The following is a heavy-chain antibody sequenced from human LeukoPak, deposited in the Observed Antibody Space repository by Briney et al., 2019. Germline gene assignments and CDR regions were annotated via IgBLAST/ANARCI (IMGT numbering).Heavy chain of an antibody. CDR3: ARGSYYYDSSGYYAPPFDY. D-gene: IGHD3-22*01. Sequence: ALGKVSCKASGYTFTSYYMHWVRQAPGQGLEWMGIINPSGGSTRYAQKFQGRVTMTRDTSTSTVYMELSSLRSEDTAVYYCARGSYYYDSSGYYAPPFDYWGQGTLVTVSS. J-gene: IGHJ4*02. CDR2: INPSGGST. V-gene: IGHV1-46*01. CDR1: GYTFTSYY.